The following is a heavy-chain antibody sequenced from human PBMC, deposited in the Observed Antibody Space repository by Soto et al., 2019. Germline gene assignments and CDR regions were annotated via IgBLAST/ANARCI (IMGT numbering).Heavy chain of an antibody. CDR3: ARYYDFWSGYYTEPQYYYYYYMDV. CDR2: IYYSGST. CDR1: GGSISSYY. Sequence: SETLSLTCTVSGGSISSYYWSWIRQPPGKGLEWIGYIYYSGSTNYNPSLKSRVTISVDTSKNQFSLKLSSVTAADTAVYYCARYYDFWSGYYTEPQYYYYYYMDVWGKGTTVTVSS. J-gene: IGHJ6*03. D-gene: IGHD3-3*01. V-gene: IGHV4-59*08.